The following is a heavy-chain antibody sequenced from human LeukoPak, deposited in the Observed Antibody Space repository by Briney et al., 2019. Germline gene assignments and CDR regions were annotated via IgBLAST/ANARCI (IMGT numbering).Heavy chain of an antibody. CDR3: ARTNGGYEYN. Sequence: ASVKVSCKASGYTFTGYYMHWVQQAPGQGLEWMGWINPYSGDTMYAQKFQGRVTMTRDTSISTAYMELSRLRSDDTAVYYCARTNGGYEYNWGQGTLVIVSS. D-gene: IGHD5-12*01. CDR1: GYTFTGYY. V-gene: IGHV1-2*02. J-gene: IGHJ4*02. CDR2: INPYSGDT.